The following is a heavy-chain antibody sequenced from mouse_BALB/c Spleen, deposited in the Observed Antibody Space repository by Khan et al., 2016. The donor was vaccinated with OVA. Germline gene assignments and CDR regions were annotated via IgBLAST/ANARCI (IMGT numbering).Heavy chain of an antibody. CDR1: GYTFTNHG. V-gene: IGHV9-3-1*01. CDR3: ARVGYTGTMDY. D-gene: IGHD2-14*01. CDR2: INTYTGEP. Sequence: QIQLVQSGPEQKKPGETVKISCKASGYTFTNHGMNWVKQAPGKGLKWMGWINTYTGEPTYADDFKGRFAFSLETSASTAYLQISNLKNEDTATDYCARVGYTGTMDYWGQGTSVTVSS. J-gene: IGHJ4*01.